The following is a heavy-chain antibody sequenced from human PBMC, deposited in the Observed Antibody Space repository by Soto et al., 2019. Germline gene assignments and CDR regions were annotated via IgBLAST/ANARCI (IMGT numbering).Heavy chain of an antibody. J-gene: IGHJ4*02. V-gene: IGHV3-21*01. D-gene: IGHD6-6*01. CDR3: ARDYSSSYYFDY. Sequence: GSLILSCAASGFTFSSYSMNWVRQAPGKGLEGVSSISSSSSYIYYADSVKGRFTISRDNAKNSLYLQMNSLRAEDTALYYCARDYSSSYYFDYWGQGTLVTVSS. CDR1: GFTFSSYS. CDR2: ISSSSSYI.